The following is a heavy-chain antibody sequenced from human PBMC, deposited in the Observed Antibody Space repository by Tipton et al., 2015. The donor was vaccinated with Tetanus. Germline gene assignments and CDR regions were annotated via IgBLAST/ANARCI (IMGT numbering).Heavy chain of an antibody. CDR1: GFTFSSYN. Sequence: SLRLSCAASGFTFSSYNMNWVRQAPGKGLEWVANIKQDGSETSYVDSVKGRFTVSRDNAKNSLSLQMNSLRAEDTAVYYCARGLRRLFCTSASCHPNWCDPWGQGTLVTVSS. D-gene: IGHD2-2*01. V-gene: IGHV3-7*01. J-gene: IGHJ5*02. CDR3: ARGLRRLFCTSASCHPNWCDP. CDR2: IKQDGSET.